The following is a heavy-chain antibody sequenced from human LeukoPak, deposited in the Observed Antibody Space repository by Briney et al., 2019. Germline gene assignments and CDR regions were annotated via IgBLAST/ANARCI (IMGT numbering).Heavy chain of an antibody. CDR1: GGSISSYY. CDR3: ARGDYYDSSGYSRFLDY. CDR2: INHSGST. V-gene: IGHV4-34*01. J-gene: IGHJ4*02. D-gene: IGHD3-22*01. Sequence: SETLSLTCTVSGGSISSYYWSWIRQPPGKGLEWIGEINHSGSTNYNPSLKSRVTISVDTSKNQFSLKLSSVTAADTAVYYCARGDYYDSSGYSRFLDYWGQGTLVTVSS.